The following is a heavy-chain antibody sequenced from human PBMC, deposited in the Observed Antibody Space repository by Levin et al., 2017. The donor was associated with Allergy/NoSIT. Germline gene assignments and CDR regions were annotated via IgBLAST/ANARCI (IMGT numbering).Heavy chain of an antibody. CDR3: ARGLGAAAGNNVWWFDP. V-gene: IGHV4-34*01. D-gene: IGHD6-13*01. J-gene: IGHJ5*02. CDR2: INHSGST. CDR1: GGSFSGYY. Sequence: PSETLSLTCAVYGGSFSGYYWSWIRQPPGKGLEWIGEINHSGSTNYNPSLKSRVTISVDTSKNQFSLKLSSVTAADTAVYYCARGLGAAAGNNVWWFDPWGQGTPVTVSS.